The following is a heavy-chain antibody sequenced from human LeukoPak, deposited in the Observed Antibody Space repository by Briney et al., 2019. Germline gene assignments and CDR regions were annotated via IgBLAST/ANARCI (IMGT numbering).Heavy chain of an antibody. J-gene: IGHJ4*02. CDR2: ISNSGGST. CDR3: AKDRPHFDD. Sequence: PGGSLRPSCAASRFTFRNYAMSWVRQAPGKGLEWVSAISNSGGSTYYADSVKGRFSISRDNTKNTLYLQMNSLRAEDTAVYYCAKDRPHFDDWGQGTLVTVSS. V-gene: IGHV3-23*01. CDR1: RFTFRNYA.